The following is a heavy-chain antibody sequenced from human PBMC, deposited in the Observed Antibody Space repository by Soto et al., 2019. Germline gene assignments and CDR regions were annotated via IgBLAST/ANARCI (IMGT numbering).Heavy chain of an antibody. CDR3: AKGRKDYCSSTSCQYYYYYYMDV. CDR2: ISGSGGST. CDR1: GFTFSSYA. J-gene: IGHJ6*03. D-gene: IGHD2-2*01. V-gene: IGHV3-23*01. Sequence: EVQLLESGGGLVQPGGSLRLSCAASGFTFSSYAMSWVRQAPGKGLEWVSAISGSGGSTYYADSVKGRFTSSRDNSKNTLYLQMNSLRAEDTAVYYCAKGRKDYCSSTSCQYYYYYYMDVWGKGTTVTVSS.